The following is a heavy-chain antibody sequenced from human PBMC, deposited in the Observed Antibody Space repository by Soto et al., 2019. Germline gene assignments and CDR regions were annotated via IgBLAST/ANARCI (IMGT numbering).Heavy chain of an antibody. CDR2: ISAYNGNT. CDR3: ARDGLDIVVVPAQPFFDY. J-gene: IGHJ4*02. Sequence: ASVKVSCKASGYTFTSYGISWVRQAPGQGLEWMGWISAYNGNTNYAQKLQGRVTMTTDTSTSTAYMELRSLRSDDTAVYYCARDGLDIVVVPAQPFFDYWGQGTLVTVSS. D-gene: IGHD2-2*03. CDR1: GYTFTSYG. V-gene: IGHV1-18*01.